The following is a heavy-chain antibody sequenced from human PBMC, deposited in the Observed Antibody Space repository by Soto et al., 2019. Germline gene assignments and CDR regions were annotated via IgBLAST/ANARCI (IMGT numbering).Heavy chain of an antibody. J-gene: IGHJ6*03. CDR3: ARDRDGTISKTYYYMDV. V-gene: IGHV1-2*04. Sequence: ASVKVSCKASGYTFTGYYMHWVRHAPGQGLEWMGWINPNSGGTNYAQKFQGWVTMTRDTSMSTAYMELSSLRSDDTAVYYCARDRDGTISKTYYYMDVWGKGTMVTVSS. D-gene: IGHD1-26*01. CDR2: INPNSGGT. CDR1: GYTFTGYY.